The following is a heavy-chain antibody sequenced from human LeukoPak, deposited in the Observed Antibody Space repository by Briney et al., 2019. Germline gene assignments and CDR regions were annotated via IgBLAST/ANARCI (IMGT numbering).Heavy chain of an antibody. J-gene: IGHJ3*02. CDR1: GFTFSSYW. V-gene: IGHV3-74*01. CDR2: IDNDGSDT. Sequence: TGGSLRLSCAASGFTFSSYWIHWVRQAPGKGLAWVSRIDNDGSDTIFADSVKGRLTLSRDNAKNTVYLQMNSLRAEDTAVYYCARGGFHHGFDIWGQGTMVTVS. D-gene: IGHD1-14*01. CDR3: ARGGFHHGFDI.